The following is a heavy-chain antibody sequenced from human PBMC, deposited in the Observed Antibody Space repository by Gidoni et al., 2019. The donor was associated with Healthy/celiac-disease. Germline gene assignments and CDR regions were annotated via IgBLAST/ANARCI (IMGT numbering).Heavy chain of an antibody. J-gene: IGHJ4*02. CDR2: MRIKVYCETR. CDR1: GFTSGESA. V-gene: IGHV3-49*04. CDR3: TSDAPPPLYGGNPGVDY. Sequence: ELQLVEAGGGQVQPGGCVRLTCTAAGFTSGESAMSWVRQAPVKGLEWVGFMRIKVYCETREYAASVKGRFTISRDDSKSITYLQMISLKTEDTAVYYFTSDAPPPLYGGNPGVDYWGQGTLVTVSS. D-gene: IGHD4-17*01.